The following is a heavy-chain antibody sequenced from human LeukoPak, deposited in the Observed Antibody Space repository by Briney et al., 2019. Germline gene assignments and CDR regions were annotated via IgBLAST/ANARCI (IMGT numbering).Heavy chain of an antibody. J-gene: IGHJ4*02. V-gene: IGHV3-74*01. Sequence: GGSLRLSCAASGFTFSSYWMHWVRQVPGRGLVWVSRVNSDGFSTSYADSVKGRFTISRDNAKNTLYLQMNSLRAEDTAVYYCTTDLRLAVAASVPGGYWGQGTLVTVSS. CDR3: TTDLRLAVAASVPGGY. CDR1: GFTFSSYW. CDR2: VNSDGFST. D-gene: IGHD6-19*01.